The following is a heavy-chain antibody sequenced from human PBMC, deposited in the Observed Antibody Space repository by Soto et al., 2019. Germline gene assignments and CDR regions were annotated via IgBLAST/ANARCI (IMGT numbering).Heavy chain of an antibody. Sequence: QVQLVESGGGVVQPGRSLRLSCTASGFTFHDYGIHWVRQAPGKALEWVAGIWYDGSNQHYADSEKGRLTISRDNSNNAVYLQMNSLRDDDTAVYYCARENTMVRGVIYYFDSWGQGSQVTVSS. CDR2: IWYDGSNQ. CDR3: ARENTMVRGVIYYFDS. V-gene: IGHV3-33*01. D-gene: IGHD3-10*01. J-gene: IGHJ4*02. CDR1: GFTFHDYG.